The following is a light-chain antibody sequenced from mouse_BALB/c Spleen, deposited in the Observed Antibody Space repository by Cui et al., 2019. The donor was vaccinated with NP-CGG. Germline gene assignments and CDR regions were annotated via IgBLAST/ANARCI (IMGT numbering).Light chain of an antibody. CDR1: TGDVTTSNY. J-gene: IGLJ1*01. Sequence: QAVVTQESALTTSPGETVTLTCRSSTGDVTTSNYANWVQEKPDYLFTGLIGGTNNRVPGVPARFSGSLIGDKAALTITGAQTEDEAIYFCALWYSNHWVFGGGTKLTVL. CDR2: GTN. V-gene: IGLV1*01. CDR3: ALWYSNHWV.